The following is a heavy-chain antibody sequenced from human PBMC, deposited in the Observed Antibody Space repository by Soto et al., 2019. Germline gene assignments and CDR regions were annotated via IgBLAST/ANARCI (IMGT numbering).Heavy chain of an antibody. J-gene: IGHJ6*02. V-gene: IGHV4-30-2*01. CDR2: IYHSGST. CDR3: ARVTLSYGDYLYYGMDV. D-gene: IGHD4-17*01. Sequence: QLQLQESGSGLVKPSQTLSLTCAVSGGSISSGGYSWSWIRQPPGKGLEWIGYIYHSGSTYYNPSLKSRVTISVDRSKNQFSLKLSSVTAADTAVYYCARVTLSYGDYLYYGMDVWGQGTTVTVSS. CDR1: GGSISSGGYS.